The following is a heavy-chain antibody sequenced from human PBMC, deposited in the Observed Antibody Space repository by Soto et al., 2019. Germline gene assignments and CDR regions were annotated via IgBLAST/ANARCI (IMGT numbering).Heavy chain of an antibody. J-gene: IGHJ3*02. V-gene: IGHV3-48*02. CDR3: ARDLSRNSYDRSPYYNVGAFDI. Sequence: DSVKDRFTISRDNAKNSLYLQMSSLRDEDTAVYYCARDLSRNSYDRSPYYNVGAFDIWGQGTMVTVSS. D-gene: IGHD3-22*01.